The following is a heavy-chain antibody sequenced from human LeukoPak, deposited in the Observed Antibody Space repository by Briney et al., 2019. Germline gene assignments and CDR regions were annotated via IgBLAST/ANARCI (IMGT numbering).Heavy chain of an antibody. Sequence: PGGSLRLSCAASGFTFSSYAMSWVRQAPGKGLEWVSTISGSGGSTYYADSVKGRFTISRDNSKNTLYLQMNSLRAEDTAVYYCAKPPEHYYDSSGYFDYWGQGTLVTVSS. CDR3: AKPPEHYYDSSGYFDY. D-gene: IGHD3-22*01. V-gene: IGHV3-23*01. J-gene: IGHJ4*02. CDR2: ISGSGGST. CDR1: GFTFSSYA.